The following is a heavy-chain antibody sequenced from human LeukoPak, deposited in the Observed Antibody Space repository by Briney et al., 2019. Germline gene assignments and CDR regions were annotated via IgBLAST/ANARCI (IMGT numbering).Heavy chain of an antibody. CDR3: ATRDMYYGSGSRYYYGMDV. J-gene: IGHJ6*02. D-gene: IGHD3-10*01. CDR1: GFTFSDYY. V-gene: IGHV3-11*01. CDR2: ISSSGSTI. Sequence: PGGSLRLSCAASGFTFSDYYMSWIRQAPGKGLEWVSYISSSGSTIYYADSVKGRFTISRDNAKNSLYLQMNSLRAEDTAVYYCATRDMYYGSGSRYYYGMDVWGQGTTVTVSS.